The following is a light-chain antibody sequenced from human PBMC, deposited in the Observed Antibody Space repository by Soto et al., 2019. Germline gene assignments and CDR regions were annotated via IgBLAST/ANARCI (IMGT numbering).Light chain of an antibody. CDR2: AAS. J-gene: IGKJ4*01. Sequence: AIRMTQSPSSLSASTGDRVTITCRASQGISSYLAWYQQKPGKAHKLLIYAASTLQSGVPSRYIGSGSGTDFTLTISCLQSEDFATYYCQQYYSYPLTFGGGTKVDIK. CDR3: QQYYSYPLT. V-gene: IGKV1-8*01. CDR1: QGISSY.